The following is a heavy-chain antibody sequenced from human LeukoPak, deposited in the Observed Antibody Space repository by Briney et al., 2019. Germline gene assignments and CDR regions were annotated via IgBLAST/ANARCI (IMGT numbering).Heavy chain of an antibody. CDR1: GFTFSLYW. V-gene: IGHV3-74*01. CDR2: LNEDGTTA. CDR3: VRERIYYSDLAYKERENFDP. J-gene: IGHJ5*02. Sequence: GSLRLSCAGSGFTFSLYWMHWVRQGPGKGLMWVSRLNEDGTTADYADSVKGRFTMPRDNAKGKVFLEMRSLTVEDTAMYFCVRERIYYSDLAYKERENFDPWGRGTLVTVSS. D-gene: IGHD1-26*01.